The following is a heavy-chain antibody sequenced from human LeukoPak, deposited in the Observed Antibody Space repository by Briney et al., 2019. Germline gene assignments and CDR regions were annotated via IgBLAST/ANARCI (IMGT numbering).Heavy chain of an antibody. CDR3: AKVSFADYGDNFYYYYYMDV. J-gene: IGHJ6*03. D-gene: IGHD4-17*01. V-gene: IGHV3-30*02. CDR2: IRYDGSNK. CDR1: GFTFSSYG. Sequence: GGSLRLSCAASGFTFSSYGMHWVRQAPGKGLEWVAFIRYDGSNKYYADSVKGRFTISRDNSKNTLYLQMNSLRAEDTAVYYCAKVSFADYGDNFYYYYYMDVWGKGTTVTISS.